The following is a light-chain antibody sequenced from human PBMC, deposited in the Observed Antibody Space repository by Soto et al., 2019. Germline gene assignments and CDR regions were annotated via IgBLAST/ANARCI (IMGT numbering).Light chain of an antibody. CDR2: DVS. J-gene: IGLJ1*01. V-gene: IGLV2-14*01. CDR3: SSYTSSSLYV. Sequence: QSALTQPASVSGSPGQSITISCTGTSSDVGGYNYVSWYQQHPGKAPKLMIYDVSNRPSGVSNRFSGSKSGNTASLTISGLHAEDEADYYCSSYTSSSLYVFGTGTKLTV. CDR1: SSDVGGYNY.